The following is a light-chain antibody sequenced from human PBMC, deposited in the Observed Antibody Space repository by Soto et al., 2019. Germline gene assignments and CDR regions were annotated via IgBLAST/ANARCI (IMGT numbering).Light chain of an antibody. CDR1: SSNVGKNI. CDR3: AAWDDGRNDLYV. V-gene: IGLV1-44*01. Sequence: SSSNVGKNIVNWYQQVPGTAPKLLIYSTDQRPSGVPDRFSGSKSGTPASLAISGLQSEDEADYYCAAWDDGRNDLYVIGSGTKVTVL. CDR2: STD. J-gene: IGLJ1*01.